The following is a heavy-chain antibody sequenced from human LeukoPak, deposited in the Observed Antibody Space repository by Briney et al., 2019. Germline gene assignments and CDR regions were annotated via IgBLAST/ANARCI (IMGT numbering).Heavy chain of an antibody. CDR3: AGIRRDGYNSEIKFDY. V-gene: IGHV3-21*01. J-gene: IGHJ4*02. D-gene: IGHD5-24*01. Sequence: PGGSLRLSCAASGFTFSGYAMRWVRQAPGKGLEWVSIISGSGDNIYYADSVKGRFTISRDNAKNSLYLQMNSLRAEDTAVYYCAGIRRDGYNSEIKFDYWGQGTLVTVSS. CDR2: ISGSGDNI. CDR1: GFTFSGYA.